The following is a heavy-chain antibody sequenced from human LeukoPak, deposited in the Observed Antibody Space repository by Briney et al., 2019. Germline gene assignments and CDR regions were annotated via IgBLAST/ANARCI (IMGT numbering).Heavy chain of an antibody. D-gene: IGHD6-19*01. V-gene: IGHV5-51*01. CDR2: ISPGDSET. CDR3: ARLGAVAGIDS. J-gene: IGHJ4*02. CDR1: GYSFTKYW. Sequence: GESLKISCKASGYSFTKYWIGWVRQTPGKGLEWMGIISPGDSETRYNPSFQGQVTFSADKSITTAYLQWSSLTASDTAMYYCARLGAVAGIDSWGQGTLVTVSS.